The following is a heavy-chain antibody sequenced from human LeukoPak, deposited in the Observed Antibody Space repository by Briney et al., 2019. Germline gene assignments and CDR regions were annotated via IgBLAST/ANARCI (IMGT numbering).Heavy chain of an antibody. CDR3: ARDTDYGGDCWDHFDY. J-gene: IGHJ4*02. Sequence: ASVKVSCKASGYTFTSYGISWVRQAPGQGLEWMGWISAYNGNTNYAQKLQGRVTMTTDTSTSTAYMELRSLRSDDTAVYYCARDTDYGGDCWDHFDYWGQGTLVTVSS. V-gene: IGHV1-18*04. CDR2: ISAYNGNT. D-gene: IGHD2-21*02. CDR1: GYTFTSYG.